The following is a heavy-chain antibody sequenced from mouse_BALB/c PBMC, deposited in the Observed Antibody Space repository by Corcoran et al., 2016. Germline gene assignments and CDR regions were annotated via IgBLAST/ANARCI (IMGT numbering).Heavy chain of an antibody. Sequence: QVQLQQAGPELVKPGALVKISCKASCYTFTSYDINWVKQRPGQGLEWNGWIYPGDGSTKYNENFKGTATLTADKSASTAYMQLRSLTSENSAVDVCARSVRAVIDYWGKGTSVTVAS. J-gene: IGHJ4*01. CDR3: ARSVRAVIDY. D-gene: IGHD3-1*01. V-gene: IGHV1S56*01. CDR2: IYPGDGST. CDR1: CYTFTSYD.